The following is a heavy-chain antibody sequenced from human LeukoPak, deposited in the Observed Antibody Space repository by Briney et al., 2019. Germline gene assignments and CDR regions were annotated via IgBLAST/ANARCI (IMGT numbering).Heavy chain of an antibody. CDR2: IYYSGST. Sequence: SETLSLTCTVSGGSISGYYWSWIRQPPGKGLEWIGYIYYSGSTDYNPSLKSRVTISVDTAKNQFSLKLSSVTAADTAVYYCARDQGSGSYIDWFDPWGQGTLVTVSS. V-gene: IGHV4-59*01. D-gene: IGHD3-10*01. CDR3: ARDQGSGSYIDWFDP. J-gene: IGHJ5*02. CDR1: GGSISGYY.